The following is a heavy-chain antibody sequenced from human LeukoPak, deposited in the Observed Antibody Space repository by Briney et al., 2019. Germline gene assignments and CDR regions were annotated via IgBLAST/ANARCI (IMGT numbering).Heavy chain of an antibody. CDR2: IIPNSGVT. Sequence: ASLKVSCKASGFTFTTYYIHWVRRAPGQGLEWMGWIIPNSGVTESAQKFQGRVTMTRDTSTSTAYMELSRLRSDDTAVYYCTRDHCSSINCYEYNYYGMDVWGQGTTVTVSS. CDR1: GFTFTTYY. CDR3: TRDHCSSINCYEYNYYGMDV. J-gene: IGHJ6*02. D-gene: IGHD2-2*01. V-gene: IGHV1-2*02.